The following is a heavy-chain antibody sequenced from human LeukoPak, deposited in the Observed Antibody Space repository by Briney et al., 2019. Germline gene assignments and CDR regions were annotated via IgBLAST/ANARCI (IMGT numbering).Heavy chain of an antibody. CDR1: GYTFTGYY. CDR2: INPNTGGT. CDR3: ARASSSSESYYYYYYMDV. D-gene: IGHD6-6*01. Sequence: ASVKVSCKASGYTFTGYYIHWVRQAPGQGLEWMGWINPNTGGTNYAQKFQGRVTMTRDTSISAAYMELSSLRSEDTAVYYCARASSSSESYYYYYYMDVWGKGTTVTVSS. J-gene: IGHJ6*03. V-gene: IGHV1-2*02.